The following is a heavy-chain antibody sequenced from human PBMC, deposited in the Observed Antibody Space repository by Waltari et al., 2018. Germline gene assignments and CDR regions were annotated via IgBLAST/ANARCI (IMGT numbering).Heavy chain of an antibody. D-gene: IGHD3-3*01. CDR1: GFTFSSYS. Sequence: EVQLVESGGGLVQPGGSLRLSCAASGFTFSSYSMNWVRQAPGKGLEWVSYISSSSSTIYYADSVKGRFTISRDNAKNSLYLQMNSLRAEDTAVYYCARENYDFWSGYRGWFDPWGQGTLVTVSS. CDR2: ISSSSSTI. V-gene: IGHV3-48*04. J-gene: IGHJ5*02. CDR3: ARENYDFWSGYRGWFDP.